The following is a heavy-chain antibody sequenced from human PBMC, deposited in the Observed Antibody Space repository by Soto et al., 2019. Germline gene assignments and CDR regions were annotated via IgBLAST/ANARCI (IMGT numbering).Heavy chain of an antibody. J-gene: IGHJ6*03. CDR2: IYYSGST. Sequence: SETLSLTCTVSGGSISSYYWSWIRQPPGKGLEWIGYIYYSGSTNYNPSLKSRVTISVDTSKNQFSLKLSSVTAADTAVYYCARVAHKRYYYYYMDVWGKGTTVTVSS. V-gene: IGHV4-59*08. CDR1: GGSISSYY. CDR3: ARVAHKRYYYYYMDV. D-gene: IGHD5-12*01.